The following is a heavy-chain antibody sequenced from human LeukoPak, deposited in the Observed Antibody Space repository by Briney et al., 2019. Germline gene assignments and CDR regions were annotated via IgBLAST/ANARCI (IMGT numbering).Heavy chain of an antibody. D-gene: IGHD3-3*01. V-gene: IGHV4-4*09. CDR1: GGSINTYY. CDR2: IYSTGNT. Sequence: SETLSLTCAVSGGSINTYYWSWIRQPPGKGLEWIGYIYSTGNTNYNPSLKGRVTISLDTSKNQFSLNLSSVTAADTAVYYCAKHDTVFGAAHLYMDVWGKGTTVTVSS. J-gene: IGHJ6*03. CDR3: AKHDTVFGAAHLYMDV.